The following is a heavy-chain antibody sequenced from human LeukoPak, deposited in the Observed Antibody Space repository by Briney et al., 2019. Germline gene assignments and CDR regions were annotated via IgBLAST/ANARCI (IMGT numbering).Heavy chain of an antibody. CDR1: GFTFSNYA. V-gene: IGHV3-23*01. CDR2: ISGSSGNT. J-gene: IGHJ4*02. D-gene: IGHD6-19*01. CDR3: ARRSGIAVAGAFDY. Sequence: PGGSLRLSCAASGFTFSNYAMSWVRQAPGKGLEWVSSISGSSGNTHYADSVKGRFTISRDNSKNTLYLQMNNLRAEDTAVYYCARRSGIAVAGAFDYWGQGTLVTVSS.